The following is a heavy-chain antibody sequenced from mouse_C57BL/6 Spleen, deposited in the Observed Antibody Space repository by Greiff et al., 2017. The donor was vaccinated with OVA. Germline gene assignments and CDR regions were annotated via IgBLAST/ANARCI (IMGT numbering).Heavy chain of an antibody. CDR3: ARGFLDDYDVDWYFDV. CDR1: GYSITSGYY. Sequence: EVKLQESGPGLVKPSQSLSLTCSVTGYSITSGYYWNWIRQFPGNKLEWMGYISYDGSNNYNPSLKNRISITRDTSKNQFFLKLNSVTTEDTATYYCARGFLDDYDVDWYFDVWGTGTTVTVSS. V-gene: IGHV3-6*01. D-gene: IGHD2-4*01. J-gene: IGHJ1*03. CDR2: ISYDGSN.